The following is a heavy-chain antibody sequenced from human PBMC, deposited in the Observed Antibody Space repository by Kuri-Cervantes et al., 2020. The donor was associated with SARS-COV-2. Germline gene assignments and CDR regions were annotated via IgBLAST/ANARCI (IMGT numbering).Heavy chain of an antibody. Sequence: SVKVSCKASGGTFSSYAISWVRQAPGQGLEWMGGIIPIFGTANYAQKFQGRVTITADESTSTAYMELSSLGSEDTAVYYCARERGIYDSSGYYYTWGQGTLVTVSS. J-gene: IGHJ4*02. CDR2: IIPIFGTA. CDR3: ARERGIYDSSGYYYT. CDR1: GGTFSSYA. D-gene: IGHD3-22*01. V-gene: IGHV1-69*13.